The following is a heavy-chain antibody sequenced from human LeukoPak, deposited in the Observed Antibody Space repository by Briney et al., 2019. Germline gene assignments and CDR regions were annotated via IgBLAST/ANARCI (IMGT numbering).Heavy chain of an antibody. CDR1: GFNFSTYA. CDR3: VKVLGSSGYYSADAFGI. D-gene: IGHD3-22*01. Sequence: AGESLTLSCSASGFNFSTYAMHLVRQAPGKGLEYFSAIPRNGGSTYYADAMKGRFNICRENYKNTLYLQMSSLRAEDTAVYYCVKVLGSSGYYSADAFGIWGQGTLVTVSS. CDR2: IPRNGGST. J-gene: IGHJ3*02. V-gene: IGHV3-64D*09.